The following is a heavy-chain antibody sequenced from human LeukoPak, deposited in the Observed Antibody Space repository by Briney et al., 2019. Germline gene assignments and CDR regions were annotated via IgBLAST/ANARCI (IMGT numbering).Heavy chain of an antibody. V-gene: IGHV3-15*01. CDR2: IKSKTDGGTT. Sequence: PGGALRLSCAASWFTFRKAWVGWGRPAPGEGAEWVGRIKSKTDGGTTDYAAPVKGRFTISRDDSKNTLYLQMNSLKTEDTAVYYCTTDHGYSGYDFDYWGQGTLVTVSS. J-gene: IGHJ4*02. D-gene: IGHD5-12*01. CDR1: WFTFRKAW. CDR3: TTDHGYSGYDFDY.